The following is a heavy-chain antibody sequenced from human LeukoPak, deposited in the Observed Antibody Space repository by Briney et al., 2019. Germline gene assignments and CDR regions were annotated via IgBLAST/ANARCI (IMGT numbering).Heavy chain of an antibody. CDR2: IWYDGNNK. CDR1: GFTFSSFG. D-gene: IGHD3-22*01. Sequence: GRSLRLSCAASGFTFSSFGMHWVRQAPGEGLEWVAVIWYDGNNKYYADSVKGRFTISRDNSKNTLYLQTNSLRAEDTAVYYCARAFTSTGYYYVEYWGQGTLVTVSS. J-gene: IGHJ4*02. V-gene: IGHV3-33*01. CDR3: ARAFTSTGYYYVEY.